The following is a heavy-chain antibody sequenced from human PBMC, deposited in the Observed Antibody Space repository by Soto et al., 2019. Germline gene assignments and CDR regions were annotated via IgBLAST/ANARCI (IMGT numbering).Heavy chain of an antibody. V-gene: IGHV4-4*07. CDR2: IYTSGST. CDR1: GGSISSYY. CDR3: ARDGKRISVTAIPRDYYYYGMDV. D-gene: IGHD2-21*02. J-gene: IGHJ6*02. Sequence: SETLSLTCTVSGGSISSYYWSWIRQPAGKGLEWIGRIYTSGSTNYNPSLKSRVTMATDTSTSTAYMELRSLRSDDTAVYYCARDGKRISVTAIPRDYYYYGMDVWGQGTTVTVSS.